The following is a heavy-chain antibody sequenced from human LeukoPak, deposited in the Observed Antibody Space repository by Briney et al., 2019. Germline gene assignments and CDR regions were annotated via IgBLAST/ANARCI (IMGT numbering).Heavy chain of an antibody. CDR1: GGSISSYY. Sequence: TLSLTCAVSGGSISSYYWSWLRPPPGKGLEWSGFFYYSGSTNYNPSLKSRVTISVDTSKNHFSMKLSSVTAADTAVYYCARGPGGYSYGYYFDYWGQGTLVTVSS. CDR2: FYYSGST. J-gene: IGHJ4*02. V-gene: IGHV4-59*01. D-gene: IGHD5-18*01. CDR3: ARGPGGYSYGYYFDY.